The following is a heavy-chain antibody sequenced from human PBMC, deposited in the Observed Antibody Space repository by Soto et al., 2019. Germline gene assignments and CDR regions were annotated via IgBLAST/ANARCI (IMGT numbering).Heavy chain of an antibody. J-gene: IGHJ6*02. Sequence: AVKVSCKASGFTFTSSAVQWVRQARGQRLEWIGWIVVVSGNTNYAQKFQERVTITRDMSTSTAYMELSSLRSEDTAVYYCAAEGGGDSGSPYHYGMDVWGQGTTVTVSS. D-gene: IGHD5-12*01. CDR1: GFTFTSSA. CDR2: IVVVSGNT. CDR3: AAEGGGDSGSPYHYGMDV. V-gene: IGHV1-58*01.